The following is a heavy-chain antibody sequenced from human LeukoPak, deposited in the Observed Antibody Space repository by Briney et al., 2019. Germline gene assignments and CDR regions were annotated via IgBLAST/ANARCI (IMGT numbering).Heavy chain of an antibody. V-gene: IGHV1-8*02. J-gene: IGHJ6*02. CDR1: GGTFSSYA. D-gene: IGHD1-26*01. Sequence: GASVKVSCKASGGTFSSYAINWVRQATGQGLERMGWMNPNSGNTGYAQKFQGRVTMTRNTSISTAYMELSSLRSEDTAVYYCARLYSGSYGLVYYGMDVWGQGTTVTVSS. CDR2: MNPNSGNT. CDR3: ARLYSGSYGLVYYGMDV.